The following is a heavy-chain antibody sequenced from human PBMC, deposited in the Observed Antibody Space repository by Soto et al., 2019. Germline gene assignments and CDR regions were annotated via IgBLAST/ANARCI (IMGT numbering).Heavy chain of an antibody. D-gene: IGHD2-2*01. CDR2: IYYSGST. J-gene: IGHJ4*02. V-gene: IGHV4-31*03. Sequence: QVQLQESGPGLVKPSQTLSLTCTVSGGSISSGGYYWSWIRQHPGKGLEWLGYIYYSGSTYYNPSLKSRFTISVDTSKNQFSLKLSSVTAADTAVYYCARRCSSTSCYYDYWGQGTLVTVSS. CDR3: ARRCSSTSCYYDY. CDR1: GGSISSGGYY.